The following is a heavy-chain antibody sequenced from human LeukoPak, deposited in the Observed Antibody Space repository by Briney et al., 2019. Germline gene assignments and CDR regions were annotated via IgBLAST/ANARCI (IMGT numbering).Heavy chain of an antibody. CDR1: GFTFSSYW. CDR3: ARVAQGMIVVVIASPDDAFDI. D-gene: IGHD3-22*01. V-gene: IGHV3-7*01. J-gene: IGHJ3*02. Sequence: GGSLRLSCAASGFTFSSYWMSWVRQAPGKGLEWVANIKQDGSEKYYVDSVKGRFTISRDNAKNSLYLQMNSLRAEDTAVYYCARVAQGMIVVVIASPDDAFDIWGQGTMVTVSS. CDR2: IKQDGSEK.